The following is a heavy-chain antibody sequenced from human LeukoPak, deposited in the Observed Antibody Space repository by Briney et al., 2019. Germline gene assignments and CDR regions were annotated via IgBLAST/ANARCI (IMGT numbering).Heavy chain of an antibody. CDR1: GFTFSIAW. D-gene: IGHD3-3*01. CDR3: AAVGEWLSNAFNT. Sequence: GGSLRLSCAASGFTFSIAWMSWVRQAPRKGLEWVGRIKSRGDGETRDYAAPVKDRFIISRDDSKNTLYLQMDSLRTEDTAIYYCAAVGEWLSNAFNTWGQGTLVTVSA. V-gene: IGHV3-15*01. CDR2: IKSRGDGETR. J-gene: IGHJ3*02.